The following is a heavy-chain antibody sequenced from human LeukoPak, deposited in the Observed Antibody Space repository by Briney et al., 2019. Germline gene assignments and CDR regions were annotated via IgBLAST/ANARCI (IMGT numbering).Heavy chain of an antibody. CDR1: NGSISSNY. D-gene: IGHD3-22*01. CDR3: ARVRDSSGYYLGAFDV. Sequence: SETLSLTCTVSNGSISSNYWSWIPPPAGKGLEWIGRIYNTGSTNYNPSRKSRVSMSVDTSKNQFSLRLSSVTAADTAIYYCARVRDSSGYYLGAFDVWGQGTMVTVSS. J-gene: IGHJ3*01. CDR2: IYNTGST. V-gene: IGHV4-4*07.